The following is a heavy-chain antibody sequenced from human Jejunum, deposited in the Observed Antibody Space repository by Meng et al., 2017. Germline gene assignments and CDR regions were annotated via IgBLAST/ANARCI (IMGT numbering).Heavy chain of an antibody. V-gene: IGHV4-61*01. J-gene: IGHJ4*02. CDR2: IYYGGTT. Sequence: VQLQESRPGLVRPSETLSLTCTVSGGSVSSGSYYWSWIRQPPGKGLEWIGYIYYGGTTNYNPSLKSRVTISADTSKNQFSLKLSSVTAADTAVYYCARGSRGYSYGWGQGTLVTVSS. CDR1: GGSVSSGSYY. D-gene: IGHD5-18*01. CDR3: ARGSRGYSYG.